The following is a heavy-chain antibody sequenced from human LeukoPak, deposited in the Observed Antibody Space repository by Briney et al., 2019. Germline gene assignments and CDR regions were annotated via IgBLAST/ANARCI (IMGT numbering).Heavy chain of an antibody. D-gene: IGHD6-19*01. CDR2: IYSGGKT. Sequence: GGSLRLSCAASGFTVTNNYMTWVRQAPGQGLEWVSVIYSGGKTYYSDSVKGRFTISRDNSKNTLYLQMNSLNTEDTAVYYCARSGVAGAYDWWGQGLLVTVSS. J-gene: IGHJ4*02. CDR1: GFTVTNNY. CDR3: ARSGVAGAYDW. V-gene: IGHV3-66*01.